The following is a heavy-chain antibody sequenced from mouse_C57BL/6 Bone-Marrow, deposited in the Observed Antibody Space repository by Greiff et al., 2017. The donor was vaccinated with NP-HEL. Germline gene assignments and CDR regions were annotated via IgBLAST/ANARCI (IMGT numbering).Heavy chain of an antibody. J-gene: IGHJ3*01. V-gene: IGHV1-69*01. Sequence: VQLQQPGAELVMPGASVKLSCKASGYTFTSYWMHWVKQRPGQGLEWIGEIDPSDSYTNYNQKFKGKSTLTVEKSSRPAYMQLSSLTSEASAVDYCARGGYYGSSPFAYWGQGTLVTVSA. D-gene: IGHD1-1*01. CDR3: ARGGYYGSSPFAY. CDR2: IDPSDSYT. CDR1: GYTFTSYW.